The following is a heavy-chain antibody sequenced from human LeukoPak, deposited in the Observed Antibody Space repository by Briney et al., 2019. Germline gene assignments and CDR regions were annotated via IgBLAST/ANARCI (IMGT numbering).Heavy chain of an antibody. CDR2: IYHSGST. D-gene: IGHD6-6*01. CDR1: GGSISSGYY. Sequence: SETLSLTCAVSGGSISSGYYWGWIRQPPGKGLEWIGSIYHSGSTYYNPSLKSRVTISVDTSKNQFSLKLSSVTAADTAVYYCTRVSIAAGNYYYYYMDVWGKGTTVTVSS. CDR3: TRVSIAAGNYYYYYMDV. V-gene: IGHV4-38-2*01. J-gene: IGHJ6*03.